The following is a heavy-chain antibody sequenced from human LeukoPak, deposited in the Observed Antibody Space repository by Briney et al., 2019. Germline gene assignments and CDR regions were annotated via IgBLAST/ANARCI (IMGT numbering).Heavy chain of an antibody. J-gene: IGHJ4*02. D-gene: IGHD5-18*01. V-gene: IGHV1-2*02. CDR3: ARSLDTAMDYYFDY. CDR2: INPNSGGT. CDR1: RYTFTGYY. Sequence: ASVKVSCKASRYTFTGYYMHWVRQAPGQGLEWMGWINPNSGGTNYAQKFQGRVTMTRDTSISTAYMELSRLRSDDTAVYYCARSLDTAMDYYFDYWGQGTLVTVSS.